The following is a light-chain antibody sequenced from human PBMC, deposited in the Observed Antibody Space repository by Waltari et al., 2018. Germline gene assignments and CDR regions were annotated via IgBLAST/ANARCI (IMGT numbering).Light chain of an antibody. V-gene: IGKV1-5*03. CDR2: KAF. CDR1: QSISSW. J-gene: IGKJ2*01. Sequence: DIQMTQSPSTLSASVGDRVTITCRASQSISSWLAVDQQKPGKAPKLLVYKAFSLESGVPSRFSGSGSWTDFTLTISNLQPDDFATYYCQQYNSFSPTFGQGTKLEIK. CDR3: QQYNSFSPT.